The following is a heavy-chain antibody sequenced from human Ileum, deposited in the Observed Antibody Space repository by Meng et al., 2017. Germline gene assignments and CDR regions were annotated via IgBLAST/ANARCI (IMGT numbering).Heavy chain of an antibody. Sequence: QSGAEGKKPGAAVKVSCQTYGYTFTSYYMHWVRQAPGQGLEWMGIINPSGGSKSYAQKFQGRVTMTRDTSTSTVYMELSSLRSEDTAVYYCARDLDTAMVITLNYWGQGTLVTVSS. CDR3: ARDLDTAMVITLNY. J-gene: IGHJ4*02. CDR1: GYTFTSYY. D-gene: IGHD5-18*01. CDR2: INPSGGSK. V-gene: IGHV1-46*01.